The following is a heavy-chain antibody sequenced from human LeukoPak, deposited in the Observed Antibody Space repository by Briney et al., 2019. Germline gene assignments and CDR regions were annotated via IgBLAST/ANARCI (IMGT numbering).Heavy chain of an antibody. CDR1: GFTFSSYE. CDR3: AKGGLSLFGH. J-gene: IGHJ4*02. Sequence: GGSLRLSCAASGFTFSSYEMNWVRQAPGKGLEWVSAIIGNGGATYYADSVKGRFTISRDNSKNTVYLQMDSLRAEDTAIYYCAKGGLSLFGHWGQGTLVTVSS. D-gene: IGHD3-10*01. V-gene: IGHV3-23*01. CDR2: IIGNGGAT.